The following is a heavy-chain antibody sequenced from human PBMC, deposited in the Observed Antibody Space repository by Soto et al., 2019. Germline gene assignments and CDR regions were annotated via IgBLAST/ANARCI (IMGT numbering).Heavy chain of an antibody. D-gene: IGHD1-26*01. CDR2: TRHDGSNT. Sequence: GGSLRLSCAASGFTFSGYGMRWVRQAPGKGLEWVAITRHDGSNTYYADSVRGRFTISRDNSKKTLYLQMDSLRAEDTAVYYCARDGVGATAFFGYFDYWGQGTLVTVSS. CDR3: ARDGVGATAFFGYFDY. J-gene: IGHJ4*02. V-gene: IGHV3-30*02. CDR1: GFTFSGYG.